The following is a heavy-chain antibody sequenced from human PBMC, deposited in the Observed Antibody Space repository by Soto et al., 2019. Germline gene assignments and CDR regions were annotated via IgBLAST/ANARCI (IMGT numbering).Heavy chain of an antibody. CDR1: GFTFSSYA. V-gene: IGHV3-30-3*01. D-gene: IGHD6-13*01. J-gene: IGHJ4*02. CDR2: ISYDGSNK. CDR3: ARPWAAAGTTPDY. Sequence: ESGGGVVQPGRSLRLSCAASGFTFSSYAMHWVRQAPGKGLEWVAVISYDGSNKYYADSVKGRFTISRDNSKNTLYLQMNSLRAEDTAVYYCARPWAAAGTTPDYWGKGTLVTVSS.